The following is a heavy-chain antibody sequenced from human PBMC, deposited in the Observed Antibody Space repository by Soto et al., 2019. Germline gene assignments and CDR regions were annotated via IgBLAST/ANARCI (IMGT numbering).Heavy chain of an antibody. V-gene: IGHV1-18*01. CDR2: VNAYISNT. J-gene: IGHJ4*02. D-gene: IGHD3-10*01. CDR1: GYTFTSYG. CDR3: ASSYGSGYRAFDY. Sequence: GASVKVSCKASGYTFTSYGISWVRQAPGLGLEWMGRVNAYISNTNYAQKFQGRATMTADKSTSTAYMELSSLRSEDTAIYYCASSYGSGYRAFDYWGQGALVTVSS.